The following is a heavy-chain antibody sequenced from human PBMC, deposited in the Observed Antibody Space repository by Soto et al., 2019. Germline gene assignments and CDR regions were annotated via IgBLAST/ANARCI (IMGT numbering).Heavy chain of an antibody. CDR2: IVPIVDTA. CDR1: GGTFSSYA. Sequence: QVQLVQSGAEVRQPASSVKVSCKTSGGTFSSYAISWVRQAPGQGLEWMGGIVPIVDTATYAQKFQGRVTLTADEPPCTAYMELSRLRSDDRAVYYCVRVVAIPRYPDYWGKGTLVTVSS. CDR3: VRVVAIPRYPDY. D-gene: IGHD1-26*01. J-gene: IGHJ4*02. V-gene: IGHV1-69*12.